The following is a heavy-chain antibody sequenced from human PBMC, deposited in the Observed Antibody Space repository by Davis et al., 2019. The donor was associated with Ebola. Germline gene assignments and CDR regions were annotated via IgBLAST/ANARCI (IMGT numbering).Heavy chain of an antibody. J-gene: IGHJ4*02. D-gene: IGHD2-2*01. Sequence: GESLKISCRGSGYSFSDSWIAWVRQMPGKGLEWMGFIFPDDSDATYSPSFQGQVTFSVDKSIRTAYLHWNSLKASDTATYYCARQGTTSWDSWGQGTLVTVSS. CDR2: IFPDDSDA. CDR1: GYSFSDSW. CDR3: ARQGTTSWDS. V-gene: IGHV5-51*01.